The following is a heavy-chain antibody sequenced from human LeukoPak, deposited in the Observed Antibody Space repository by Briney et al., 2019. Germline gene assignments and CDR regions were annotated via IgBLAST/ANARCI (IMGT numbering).Heavy chain of an antibody. J-gene: IGHJ4*02. CDR1: GFTFSSYW. CDR3: ARLYYDSSGYYQICYFDY. Sequence: PGGSLRLSCVASGFTFSSYWMHWVRQAPGKGLEWIGSIYYSGSTYYNPSLKSRVTISVDTSKNQFSLNLSSVTAADTAVYYCARLYYDSSGYYQICYFDYWGQGTLVTVSS. D-gene: IGHD3-22*01. V-gene: IGHV4-39*01. CDR2: IYYSGST.